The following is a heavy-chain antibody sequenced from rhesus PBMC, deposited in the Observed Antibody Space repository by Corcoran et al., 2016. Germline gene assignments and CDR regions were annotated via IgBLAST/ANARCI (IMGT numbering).Heavy chain of an antibody. Sequence: EVQLVRSGAGVKRPGESLKISCKTSGYSFAIYWISWVRHMPEKGLGGVGPIDPSCLDTRSSPSSKGPVTNAADRSITTAYLQWSSLKASDTATYYCAKGGIYYFDYWGQGVLVTVSS. CDR2: IDPSCLDT. CDR1: GYSFAIYW. CDR3: AKGGIYYFDY. V-gene: IGHV5-20*02. J-gene: IGHJ4*01.